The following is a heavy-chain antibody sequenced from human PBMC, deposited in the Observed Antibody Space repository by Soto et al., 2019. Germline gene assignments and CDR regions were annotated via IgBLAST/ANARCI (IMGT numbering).Heavy chain of an antibody. CDR3: ARDPYGSGSYKVGMGY. Sequence: GGSLRLSCAASGFTFDDYGMSWVRQAPGKGLEWVSGINWNGGSTGYADSVKGRFTISRDNAKNSLYLQMNSLRAEDTALYYCARDPYGSGSYKVGMGYWGQGTLVTVSS. J-gene: IGHJ4*02. D-gene: IGHD3-10*01. CDR1: GFTFDDYG. V-gene: IGHV3-20*04. CDR2: INWNGGST.